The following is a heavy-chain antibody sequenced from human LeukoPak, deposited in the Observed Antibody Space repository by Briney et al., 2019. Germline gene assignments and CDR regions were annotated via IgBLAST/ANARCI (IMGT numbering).Heavy chain of an antibody. CDR3: ARVYYYDASGGFDI. CDR1: VGSISSYY. D-gene: IGHD3-22*01. CDR2: IYYSGRT. J-gene: IGHJ3*02. V-gene: IGHV4-59*01. Sequence: SETLSLTCTVSVGSISSYYWSWIRQPPGKGLEWIGYIYYSGRTNYNPSLKSRVTISVDTSKNQFSLKLSSVTAADTAVYYCARVYYYDASGGFDIWGEGTMVTVSS.